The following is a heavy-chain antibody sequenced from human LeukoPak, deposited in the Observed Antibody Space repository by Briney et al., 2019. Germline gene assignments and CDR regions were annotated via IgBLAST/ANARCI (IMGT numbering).Heavy chain of an antibody. D-gene: IGHD4-17*01. Sequence: GGSLRLSCAASGFTFSSYWMSWVRQAPGKGLEWVANIKQDGSEKYYVDSVKGRFTISRDNAKNSLYLQMNSLRAEDTAVYYCARELTTYGDYTHRAFDIWGQGTMVTVSS. CDR1: GFTFSSYW. CDR3: ARELTTYGDYTHRAFDI. V-gene: IGHV3-7*05. CDR2: IKQDGSEK. J-gene: IGHJ3*02.